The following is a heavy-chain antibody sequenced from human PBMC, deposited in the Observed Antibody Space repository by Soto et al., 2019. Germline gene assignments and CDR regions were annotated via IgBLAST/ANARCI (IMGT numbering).Heavy chain of an antibody. V-gene: IGHV3-21*01. CDR1: GFTFSSYS. Sequence: GGSLRLPCAASGFTFSSYSMNWVRQAPGKGLEWVSSISSSSSYIYYADSVKGRFTISRDNAKNSLYLQMNSLRAEDTAVYYCAGGAVVVAATPSWFDPWGQGTLVTVSS. CDR2: ISSSSSYI. J-gene: IGHJ5*02. CDR3: AGGAVVVAATPSWFDP. D-gene: IGHD2-15*01.